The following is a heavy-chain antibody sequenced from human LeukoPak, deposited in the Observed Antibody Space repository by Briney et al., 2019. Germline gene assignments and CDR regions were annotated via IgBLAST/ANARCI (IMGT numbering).Heavy chain of an antibody. J-gene: IGHJ4*02. CDR1: GFTFSDYY. CDR2: MSSRGYPL. Sequence: PGGSLKLSCLASGFTFSDYYMSWVRQPPGKGREWISYMSSRGYPLYYADSVKGRFTISRDNAKNTLYLQMHNLRADDTAVYFCARVGIALASPFDYWGLGTLVAVPS. D-gene: IGHD1-1*01. V-gene: IGHV3-11*01. CDR3: ARVGIALASPFDY.